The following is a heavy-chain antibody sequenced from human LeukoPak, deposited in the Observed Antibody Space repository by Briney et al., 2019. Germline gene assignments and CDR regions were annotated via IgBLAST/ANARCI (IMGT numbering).Heavy chain of an antibody. CDR2: ISAYNGNT. D-gene: IGHD3-3*01. J-gene: IGHJ3*02. CDR3: ARHDYDFWSGQDAFDI. Sequence: ASVKVSCKASGYTFTSYGISWVRQAPGQGLEWMGWISAYNGNTNYAQKLQGRVTMTTDTSTSTAYMELRSLRSDDTAVYYCARHDYDFWSGQDAFDIWGQGTMVTVSS. CDR1: GYTFTSYG. V-gene: IGHV1-18*01.